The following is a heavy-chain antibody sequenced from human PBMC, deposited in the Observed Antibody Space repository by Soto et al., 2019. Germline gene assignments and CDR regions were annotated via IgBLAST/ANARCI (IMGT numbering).Heavy chain of an antibody. J-gene: IGHJ4*02. CDR1: GFTYDDYA. Sequence: EVQLVESGGGLVQPGRSLRLSCAASGFTYDDYAMHWVRQAPGKGLEWVSGISWNSGSIGYADSVKGRFTISRDNAKNSLYLQMNSLRAEDTALYYCAKGKYTWNDGNYLDYWGQGTVVTVSS. CDR3: AKGKYTWNDGNYLDY. V-gene: IGHV3-9*01. D-gene: IGHD1-20*01. CDR2: ISWNSGSI.